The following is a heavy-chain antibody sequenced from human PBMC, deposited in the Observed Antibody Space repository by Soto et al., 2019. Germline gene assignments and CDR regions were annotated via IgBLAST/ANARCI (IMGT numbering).Heavy chain of an antibody. CDR1: GFTFSSYG. J-gene: IGHJ4*02. V-gene: IGHV3-33*01. CDR3: ARDGGWELMGGFDY. CDR2: TWNDGTNK. D-gene: IGHD1-26*01. Sequence: QVQLVGSGGGVVQPGRSLRLSCAASGFTFSSYGMHWVRQAPGKGLEWVAVTWNDGTNKFYADSVKGRFTISRDNSKNTLYLQMNSLRADDTAVYYCARDGGWELMGGFDYWGQGTLVTVSS.